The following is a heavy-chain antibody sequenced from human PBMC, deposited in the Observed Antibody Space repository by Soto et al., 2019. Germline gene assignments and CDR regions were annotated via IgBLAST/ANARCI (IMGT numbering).Heavy chain of an antibody. CDR2: IYYSGST. CDR1: GGSVSSGSYY. V-gene: IGHV4-61*01. CDR3: ARARYSDGYPNWFDP. J-gene: IGHJ5*02. Sequence: QVQLQESGPGLVKPSETLSLTCTVSGGSVSSGSYYWSWIRQPPGKGLEWIGYIYYSGSTNYNPSLKSRVTISVDTSKNQFSLKLSSVTAADTAVYYCARARYSDGYPNWFDPWGQGTLVTVSS. D-gene: IGHD5-18*01.